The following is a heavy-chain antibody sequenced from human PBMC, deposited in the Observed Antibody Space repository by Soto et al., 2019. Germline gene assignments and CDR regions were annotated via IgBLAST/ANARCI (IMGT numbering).Heavy chain of an antibody. Sequence: PGASVKVSCKASGGTFSSYAISWVRQAPGQGLEWMGGIIPIFGAANYAQKFQGRVTITADESTSTAYMELSSLRSEDTAVYYCARLRIDYGGTSRSHYFDYWGQGTLVTVSS. CDR1: GGTFSSYA. V-gene: IGHV1-69*13. CDR2: IIPIFGAA. D-gene: IGHD4-17*01. J-gene: IGHJ4*02. CDR3: ARLRIDYGGTSRSHYFDY.